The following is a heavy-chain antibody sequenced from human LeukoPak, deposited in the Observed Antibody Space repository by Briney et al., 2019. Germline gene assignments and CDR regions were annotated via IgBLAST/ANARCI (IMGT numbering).Heavy chain of an antibody. D-gene: IGHD5-12*01. J-gene: IGHJ4*02. CDR2: ISWNSGNI. V-gene: IGHV3-9*01. CDR3: VREMGGYPFDH. Sequence: GGSLRLSCAASGFSFDDYAMHWVRQAPGRGLEWVSGISWNSGNIGYADSVKGRFTISRDNAKNSLYLQMNSLRAEDTAIYYCVREMGGYPFDHWGQGTLVTVSS. CDR1: GFSFDDYA.